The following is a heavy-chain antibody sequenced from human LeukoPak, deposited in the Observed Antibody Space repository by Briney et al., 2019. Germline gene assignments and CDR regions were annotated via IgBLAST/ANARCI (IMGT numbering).Heavy chain of an antibody. CDR1: GFTFSDHY. CDR3: ARDAEYYYDSGDAFDI. D-gene: IGHD3-22*01. J-gene: IGHJ3*02. CDR2: SRNKANSYTT. Sequence: PGGSLRLSCAASGFTFSDHYMDWVRQAPGKGLEWVGRSRNKANSYTTENAASVKGRFTISRDDSKNSLYLQMNSLRAEDTAVYYCARDAEYYYDSGDAFDIWGQGTMVTVSS. V-gene: IGHV3-72*01.